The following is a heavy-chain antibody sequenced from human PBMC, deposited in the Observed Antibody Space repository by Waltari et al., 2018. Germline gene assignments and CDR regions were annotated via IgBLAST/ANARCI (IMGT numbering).Heavy chain of an antibody. J-gene: IGHJ6*02. Sequence: EVQLVQSGGGLVHPGGSLRLSCAVSGFTFDVYAMHWVRQAPGKGLESVSGFSLDIERRDYADSVKGRFTVTRDNAKNSLYLQMNSLRPEDTALYYCAKDLSPGGIDVCGQGTTVTVSS. V-gene: IGHV3-9*01. CDR2: FSLDIERR. D-gene: IGHD1-1*01. CDR3: AKDLSPGGIDV. CDR1: GFTFDVYA.